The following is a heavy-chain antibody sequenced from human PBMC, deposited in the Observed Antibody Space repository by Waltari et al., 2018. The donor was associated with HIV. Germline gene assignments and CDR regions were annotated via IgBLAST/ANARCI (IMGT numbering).Heavy chain of an antibody. D-gene: IGHD3-22*01. Sequence: QVQLVESGGGVVQPGRSLSLSCAASGFTFSISGLPWVRPAPGKGMEWVSVIWYDGSNKDYEESVKGRFRISRENSKKTLYLQMNSLRAEDTAVYYCAREAPFDDSSLGPDYWGQGTLVTVSS. J-gene: IGHJ4*02. CDR1: GFTFSISG. V-gene: IGHV3-33*01. CDR2: IWYDGSNK. CDR3: AREAPFDDSSLGPDY.